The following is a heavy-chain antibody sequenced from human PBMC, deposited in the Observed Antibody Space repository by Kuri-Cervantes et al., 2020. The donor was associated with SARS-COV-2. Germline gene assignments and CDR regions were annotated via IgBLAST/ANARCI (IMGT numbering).Heavy chain of an antibody. Sequence: GSLRLSCDVSGGSFTYYYWSWIRQPPGKGLELIGEINDSGAANYNPSLKSRVTIPVDMSRNQFSLRLTSVNAADTAVYFCARGSVPHSPPMGYWGQGTLVTVSS. V-gene: IGHV4-34*01. J-gene: IGHJ4*02. CDR1: GGSFTYYY. CDR3: ARGSVPHSPPMGY. CDR2: INDSGAA. D-gene: IGHD5-24*01.